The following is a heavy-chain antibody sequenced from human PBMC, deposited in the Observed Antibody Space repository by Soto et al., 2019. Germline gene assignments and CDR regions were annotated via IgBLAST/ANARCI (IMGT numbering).Heavy chain of an antibody. D-gene: IGHD3-10*01. CDR1: GFTFTTYG. CDR2: ISGSGDNT. Sequence: PGGSLRLSCAASGFTFTTYGMNWARQAPGKGLEWVSGISGSGDNTHYADPVKGRFTISRDNSKNTLYLQMNSLRAEDTAVYYCAKEIGEGRIVALYGMDVWGQGTTVTVSS. CDR3: AKEIGEGRIVALYGMDV. V-gene: IGHV3-23*01. J-gene: IGHJ6*02.